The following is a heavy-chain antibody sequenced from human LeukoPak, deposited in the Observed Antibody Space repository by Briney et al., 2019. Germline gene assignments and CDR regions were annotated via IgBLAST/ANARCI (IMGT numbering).Heavy chain of an antibody. V-gene: IGHV3-66*01. CDR3: ARDLEDYGGNYFDY. CDR2: IYSGGST. Sequence: PGGSLRLSCAASGFTVSSNYMSWVRQAPGKGLEWVSVIYSGGSTYYADSAKGRFTISRDNSKNTLYLQMNSLRAEDTAVYYCARDLEDYGGNYFDYWGQGTLVTVSS. CDR1: GFTVSSNY. D-gene: IGHD4-23*01. J-gene: IGHJ4*02.